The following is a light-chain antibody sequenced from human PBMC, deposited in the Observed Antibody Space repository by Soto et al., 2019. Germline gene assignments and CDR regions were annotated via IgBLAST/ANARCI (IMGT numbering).Light chain of an antibody. CDR3: QVWDSSSDHVV. CDR2: YDS. J-gene: IGLJ2*01. CDR1: NIGSKS. Sequence: YELTQPPSVSVAPGKTARITCGGNNIGSKSVHWYQQKPGQAPVLVIYYDSDRPSGIPERFSGSNSGNTATLTISRVEAGDEADYYWQVWDSSSDHVVFGGGTKVTVL. V-gene: IGLV3-21*04.